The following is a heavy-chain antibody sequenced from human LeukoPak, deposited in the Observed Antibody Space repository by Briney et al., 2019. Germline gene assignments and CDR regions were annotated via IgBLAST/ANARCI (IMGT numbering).Heavy chain of an antibody. CDR3: ARHSEAGGIEVTSDY. V-gene: IGHV5-51*01. J-gene: IGHJ4*02. CDR2: IYPGDSDT. Sequence: GESLKISCKGSGYSFTSYWIGWVRQMPGKGLEWMGIIYPGDSDTRYSPPFQGQVTISADKSISTAYLQWSSLKASDTAMYYCARHSEAGGIEVTSDYWGQGTLVTVSS. D-gene: IGHD6-13*01. CDR1: GYSFTSYW.